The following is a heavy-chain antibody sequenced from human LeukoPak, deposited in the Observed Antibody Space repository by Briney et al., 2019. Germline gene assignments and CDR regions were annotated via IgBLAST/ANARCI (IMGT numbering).Heavy chain of an antibody. Sequence: GASVTVSCKVSGYTLTELSMHWVRQAPGKGLEWMGGFDPEDGETIYAQKFQGRVTMTEDTSTDTAYMELSSLRSEDTAVYYCATAYSGSYPGHAFDIWGQGTMVTVSS. CDR1: GYTLTELS. D-gene: IGHD1-26*01. CDR3: ATAYSGSYPGHAFDI. J-gene: IGHJ3*02. V-gene: IGHV1-24*01. CDR2: FDPEDGET.